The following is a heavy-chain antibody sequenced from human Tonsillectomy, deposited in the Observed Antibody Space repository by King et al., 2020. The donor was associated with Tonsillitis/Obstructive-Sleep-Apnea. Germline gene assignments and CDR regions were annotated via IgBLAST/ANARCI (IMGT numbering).Heavy chain of an antibody. CDR2: ISWDGGST. CDR1: GFTFDDYT. D-gene: IGHD4-23*01. J-gene: IGHJ6*03. Sequence: VQLVESGGVVVQPGGSLRLSCAASGFTFDDYTMHWVRHAPGKGLEWVSLISWDGGSTYYADSVKGRFTISRDNSKNSLYLQMNSLRTEDTALYYCAKDGSIGGNPYYYYYYIDDWGKGTPVTVSS. V-gene: IGHV3-43*01. CDR3: AKDGSIGGNPYYYYYYIDD.